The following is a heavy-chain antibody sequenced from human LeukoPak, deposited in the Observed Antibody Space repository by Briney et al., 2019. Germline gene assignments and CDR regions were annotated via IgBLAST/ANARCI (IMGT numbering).Heavy chain of an antibody. J-gene: IGHJ4*02. CDR3: ARQTERDAHNRF. CDR2: MKQDGSEQ. V-gene: IGHV3-7*03. Sequence: HPGGSLRVSCAAPGLTFRNYWLTWLRQAPGKGLQWVANMKQDGSEQNYVHSAKGRFTTSRDNAKNSLYLQMNSLRAEDTAVYYCARQTERDAHNRFWGQGTLVTVSS. CDR1: GLTFRNYW. D-gene: IGHD5-24*01.